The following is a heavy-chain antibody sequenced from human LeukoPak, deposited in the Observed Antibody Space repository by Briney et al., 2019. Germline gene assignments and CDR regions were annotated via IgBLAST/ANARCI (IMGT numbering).Heavy chain of an antibody. CDR1: GFTFDDYA. D-gene: IGHD4-17*01. CDR3: AEAQGFSTVTYFDY. Sequence: GGSLRLSCAASGFTFDDYAMHWVRQAPGKGLEWVSGISWNSGSIGYADSVKGRFTISRDNAKNSLFLQMNSLRAEDTALYYCAEAQGFSTVTYFDYWGQGTLVTASS. CDR2: ISWNSGSI. J-gene: IGHJ4*02. V-gene: IGHV3-9*01.